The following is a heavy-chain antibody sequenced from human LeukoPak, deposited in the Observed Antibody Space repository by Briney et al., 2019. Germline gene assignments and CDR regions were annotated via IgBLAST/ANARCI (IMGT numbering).Heavy chain of an antibody. CDR3: AREGLGSFPDAFDI. CDR1: GGSINSYY. CDR2: ISYSGST. Sequence: SETLSLTCTVSGGSINSYYWSRIRQPPGKGLEWIGYISYSGSTKNNPSLKSRVTISVDTSKSQFSLKLTSVTAADTAVYYCAREGLGSFPDAFDIWGQGTMVTVSS. V-gene: IGHV4-59*01. D-gene: IGHD3-10*01. J-gene: IGHJ3*02.